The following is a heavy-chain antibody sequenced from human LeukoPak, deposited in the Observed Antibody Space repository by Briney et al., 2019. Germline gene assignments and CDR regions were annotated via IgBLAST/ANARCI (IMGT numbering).Heavy chain of an antibody. Sequence: ASVKVSCKASGYTFTSYDINWVRQAPGQGLEWMGWMNPNSGNTGYAQKFQGRVTMTRNTSISTAYMELSSLTSEDTAVYYCARGARGYSYGSDDYWGQGTLVTVSS. CDR2: MNPNSGNT. D-gene: IGHD5-18*01. CDR1: GYTFTSYD. J-gene: IGHJ4*02. V-gene: IGHV1-8*01. CDR3: ARGARGYSYGSDDY.